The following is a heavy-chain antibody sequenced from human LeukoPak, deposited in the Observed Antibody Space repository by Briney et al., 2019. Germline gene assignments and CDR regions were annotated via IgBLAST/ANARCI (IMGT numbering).Heavy chain of an antibody. D-gene: IGHD3-10*01. V-gene: IGHV1-18*01. CDR3: ARDPTPYGSGSYPY. CDR1: AYTFTSYG. Sequence: AASVKVSCKASAYTFTSYGISWVRQAPGQGLEWMGWISAYNGNTNYAQKFQGRVTMTTDTSTSTAYMELRSLRSDDTAVYYCARDPTPYGSGSYPYWGQGTLVTVSS. CDR2: ISAYNGNT. J-gene: IGHJ4*02.